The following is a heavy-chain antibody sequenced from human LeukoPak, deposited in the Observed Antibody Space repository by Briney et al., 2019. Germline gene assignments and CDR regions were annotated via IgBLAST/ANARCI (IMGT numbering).Heavy chain of an antibody. CDR3: ARDMAWLLSPYGMDV. CDR2: IWYDGSNK. V-gene: IGHV3-33*01. CDR1: GFTFSSYG. D-gene: IGHD3/OR15-3a*01. Sequence: GGSLRLSCAASGFTFSSYGMHWVRQAPGKGLEWMAVIWYDGSNKYYADSVKGQFTISRDNSKNTLYLQMNSLRAEDTAVYYCARDMAWLLSPYGMDVWGQGTTVTVSS. J-gene: IGHJ6*02.